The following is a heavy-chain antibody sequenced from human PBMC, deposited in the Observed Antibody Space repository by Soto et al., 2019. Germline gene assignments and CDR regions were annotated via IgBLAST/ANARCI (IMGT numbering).Heavy chain of an antibody. J-gene: IGHJ3*02. CDR3: ARDPAENYDFWSGYVDAFDI. CDR2: MNPNSGNT. CDR1: GYTFTSYD. V-gene: IGHV1-8*01. Sequence: ASVKVSCKASGYTFTSYDINWVRQATGQGLEWVGWMNPNSGNTGYAQKIQGRVTMTRNTSISTAYMELSSLRSEDTAVYYCARDPAENYDFWSGYVDAFDIWGQGTMVTVSS. D-gene: IGHD3-3*01.